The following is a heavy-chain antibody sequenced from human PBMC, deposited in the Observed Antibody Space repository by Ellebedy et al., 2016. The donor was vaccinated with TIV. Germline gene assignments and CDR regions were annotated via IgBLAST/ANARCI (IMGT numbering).Heavy chain of an antibody. V-gene: IGHV3-23*01. CDR1: GFNFSRNA. Sequence: GESLKISXTASGFNFSRNAISWVRQAPGKGLEWVSSISNSGGTTFYADSVKGRFTISRDNSKNTMYLQMNSLRAEDTAVYYCARADTRPPPGVVALDIWGQGTLVTVSS. D-gene: IGHD2-8*02. CDR3: ARADTRPPPGVVALDI. J-gene: IGHJ3*02. CDR2: ISNSGGTT.